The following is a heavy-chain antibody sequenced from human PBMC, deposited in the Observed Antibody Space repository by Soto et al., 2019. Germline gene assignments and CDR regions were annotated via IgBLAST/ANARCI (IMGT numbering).Heavy chain of an antibody. D-gene: IGHD1-26*01. J-gene: IGHJ4*02. Sequence: LSLTCAVSGGSISSSNWWSWVRQPPGKGLEWIGEINHSGSTNYNPSLKSRVTISVDTSKNQFSLKLSSMTAADTAVYYCARLFPHSGSYLDYWGKGTLVTVPS. CDR2: INHSGST. V-gene: IGHV4-4*02. CDR3: ARLFPHSGSYLDY. CDR1: GGSISSSNW.